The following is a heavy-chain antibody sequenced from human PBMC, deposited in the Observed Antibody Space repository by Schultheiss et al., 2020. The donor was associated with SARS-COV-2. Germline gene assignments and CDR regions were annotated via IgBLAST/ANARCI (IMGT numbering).Heavy chain of an antibody. V-gene: IGHV3-9*01. J-gene: IGHJ5*02. CDR2: ISWNSGSI. CDR3: AVDRGLYSSSRLNWFDP. D-gene: IGHD6-13*01. Sequence: GGSLRLSCAASGFTFDDYAMHWVRQAPGKGLEWVSGISWNSGSIGYADSVKGRFTISRDNAKNSLYLQMNSLRAEDTAVYYCAVDRGLYSSSRLNWFDPWGQGTLVTVSS. CDR1: GFTFDDYA.